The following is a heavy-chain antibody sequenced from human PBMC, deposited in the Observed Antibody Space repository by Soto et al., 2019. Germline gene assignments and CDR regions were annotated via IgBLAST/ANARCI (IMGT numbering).Heavy chain of an antibody. CDR3: ARAPYSNAWYRFDL. J-gene: IGHJ4*02. CDR2: IKHDGSVQ. CDR1: GFTSSGYW. D-gene: IGHD4-4*01. Sequence: GGSLRLSCEASGFTSSGYWMSWVRQAPGKGLEWVADIKHDGSVQYYVDSVKGRLTISRDNAKKQLYLQMNGLRAEDTALYYCARAPYSNAWYRFDLWGQGTLVTVSP. V-gene: IGHV3-7*03.